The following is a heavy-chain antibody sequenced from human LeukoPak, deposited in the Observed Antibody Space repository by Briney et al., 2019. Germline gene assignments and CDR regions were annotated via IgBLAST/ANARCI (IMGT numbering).Heavy chain of an antibody. J-gene: IGHJ4*02. V-gene: IGHV3-30*18. Sequence: GKSLRLSCAASGFTFSSYAMHWVRQAPDKGLEWVAVIPYDGSSKYFAKSVKGRFTISRDNSKNTLYLQMNSLRTEDTAVYYCAKDSVTTLDYWGQGTLVTVSS. D-gene: IGHD4-17*01. CDR2: IPYDGSSK. CDR3: AKDSVTTLDY. CDR1: GFTFSSYA.